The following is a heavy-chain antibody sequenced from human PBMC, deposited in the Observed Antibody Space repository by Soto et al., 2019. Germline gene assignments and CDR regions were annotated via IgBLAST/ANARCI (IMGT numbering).Heavy chain of an antibody. CDR1: NYPFINFG. CDR3: VRDRFAYLEPPASDY. D-gene: IGHD2-21*01. CDR2: ITTFNGKT. Sequence: ASVKVSCKASNYPFINFGISWVRQAPGQGLEWMGWITTFNGKTNYAQKFQGRITITADTSATTAYMELRSLISDDTAVYYCVRDRFAYLEPPASDYWGQGTLVTVSS. J-gene: IGHJ4*02. V-gene: IGHV1-18*01.